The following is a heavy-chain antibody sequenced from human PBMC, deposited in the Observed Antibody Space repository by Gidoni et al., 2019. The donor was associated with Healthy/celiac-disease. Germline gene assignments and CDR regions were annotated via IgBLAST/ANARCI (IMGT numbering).Heavy chain of an antibody. Sequence: EVQLVESGGGLVQPGRSLRLSCAASGFTFDDYAMHWVRQAPGKGLEWVSGISGNSGSIGYADSVKGRFTISRDNAKNSLYLQMNSLRAEDTALYYCAKDMSSGPPRGPHDAFDIWGQGTMVTVSS. CDR3: AKDMSSGPPRGPHDAFDI. CDR1: GFTFDDYA. D-gene: IGHD6-19*01. CDR2: ISGNSGSI. V-gene: IGHV3-9*01. J-gene: IGHJ3*02.